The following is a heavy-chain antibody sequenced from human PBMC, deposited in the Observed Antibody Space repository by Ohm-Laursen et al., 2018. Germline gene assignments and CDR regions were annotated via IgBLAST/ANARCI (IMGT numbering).Heavy chain of an antibody. Sequence: TLSLTCPVSGGSISSGGYYWSWIRQHPGKGLEWIGYIYSSGSTYYNPSLKSRVTISVDTSKNQFSLRLSSVTAADTAVYYCAKDEGSDITIFGVGGGYYYGMDVWGQGTTVTVSS. CDR3: AKDEGSDITIFGVGGGYYYGMDV. V-gene: IGHV4-31*03. CDR1: GGSISSGGYY. J-gene: IGHJ6*02. D-gene: IGHD3-3*01. CDR2: IYSSGST.